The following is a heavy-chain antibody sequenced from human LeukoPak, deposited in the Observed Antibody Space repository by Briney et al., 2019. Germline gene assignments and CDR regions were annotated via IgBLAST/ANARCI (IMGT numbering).Heavy chain of an antibody. CDR2: ISNNGGST. CDR3: ARDFLGSSSGD. V-gene: IGHV3-43*02. D-gene: IGHD6-6*01. Sequence: GGSLRLSCAASGFTFDDYAMHWVRQAPGKGLEWVSLISNNGGSTYYADSVKGRFTISRDNSKNSLYLQMNSLRAEDTAVYYCARDFLGSSSGDWGQGTLVTVSS. CDR1: GFTFDDYA. J-gene: IGHJ4*02.